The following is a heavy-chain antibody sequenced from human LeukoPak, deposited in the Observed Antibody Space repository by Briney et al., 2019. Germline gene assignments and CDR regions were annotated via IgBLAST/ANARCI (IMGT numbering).Heavy chain of an antibody. CDR2: ISYDGSNK. Sequence: GGSLRLSCAASGFTFSSYGMHWVRQAPGKGLEWVAVISYDGSNKYYADSVKGRFTISRDNSKNTLYLQMNSLRAEDTAVYYCAKDFARMTTVTAYYFDYWGQGTLVTVSS. CDR3: AKDFARMTTVTAYYFDY. J-gene: IGHJ4*02. V-gene: IGHV3-30*18. D-gene: IGHD4-11*01. CDR1: GFTFSSYG.